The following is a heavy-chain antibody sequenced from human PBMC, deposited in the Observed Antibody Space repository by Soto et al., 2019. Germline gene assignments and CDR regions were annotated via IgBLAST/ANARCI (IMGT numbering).Heavy chain of an antibody. V-gene: IGHV3-43D*04. CDR3: AKSLYYYDSSPLDH. Sequence: GGSLRLSCAAAGLDFEDYAMHWVRQVPGKGLEWVSLTNSDGTDSYYVDSVKGRFTISRDNAKRTLYLQMDRLRPEDTALYFCAKSLYYYDSSPLDHWGQGTLVTVSS. CDR2: TNSDGTDS. CDR1: GLDFEDYA. J-gene: IGHJ4*02. D-gene: IGHD3-22*01.